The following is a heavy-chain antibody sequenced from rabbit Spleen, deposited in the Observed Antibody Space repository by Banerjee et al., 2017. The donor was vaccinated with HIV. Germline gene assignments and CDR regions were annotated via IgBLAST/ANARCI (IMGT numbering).Heavy chain of an antibody. J-gene: IGHJ2*01. Sequence: QSLGESGGDLVKPGASLTLTCTASGFSFSSGYYMWWVRQAPGKGLEWIGCINTVSGSTYYATWVSGRFTISRTSSTTVTLQMTSLTAADTATYFCARNYVNAFDPWGPGTLVTVS. CDR1: GFSFSSGYY. D-gene: IGHD1-1*01. V-gene: IGHV1S40*01. CDR2: INTVSGST. CDR3: ARNYVNAFDP.